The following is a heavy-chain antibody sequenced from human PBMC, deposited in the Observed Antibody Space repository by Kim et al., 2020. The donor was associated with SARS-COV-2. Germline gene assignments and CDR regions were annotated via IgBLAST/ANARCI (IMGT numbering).Heavy chain of an antibody. V-gene: IGHV2-70*12. CDR3: ARSSYSTASGIDY. J-gene: IGHJ4*02. Sequence: SGPTLVKSTQTLTLTCTFSGFSLTTSGMCVSWIRPRPGKALEWLALIDWDDDKDYSTSLKTRLTISKDTSKNQVVLTLTNMDPVDTATYYCARSSYSTASGIDYWGQGTLVTVSS. CDR1: GFSLTTSGMC. D-gene: IGHD6-6*01. CDR2: IDWDDDK.